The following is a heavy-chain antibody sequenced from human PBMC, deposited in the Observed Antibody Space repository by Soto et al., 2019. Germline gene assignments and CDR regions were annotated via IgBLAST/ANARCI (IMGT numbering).Heavy chain of an antibody. CDR3: ARLGITIFGVVSRWFDP. J-gene: IGHJ5*02. V-gene: IGHV4-34*01. CDR2: INHSGST. CDR1: GGTFSGYY. Sequence: ASETLSLTCAVYGGTFSGYYWSWIRQPLGKGLEWIGEINHSGSTNYNPSLKSRVTISVDTSKNQFSLKLSSVTAADTAVYYCARLGITIFGVVSRWFDPWGQGTLVTSPQ. D-gene: IGHD3-3*01.